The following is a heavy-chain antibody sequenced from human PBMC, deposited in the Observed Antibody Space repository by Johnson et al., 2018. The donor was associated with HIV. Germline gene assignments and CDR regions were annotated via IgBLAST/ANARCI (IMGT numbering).Heavy chain of an antibody. J-gene: IGHJ3*01. CDR1: GFTFSNSW. V-gene: IGHV3-74*01. Sequence: VQLVESGGGLVQPGGALRLSCAASGFTFSNSWMHWVRQAQGQGPVWVSGTYANGNIKNYADSVKGRFILSRDNSQNTLFLQMNSLRAEDTAVYYCAREGVAVAGTSDAFDLWGQGTMVIVSS. D-gene: IGHD6-19*01. CDR2: TYANGNIK. CDR3: AREGVAVAGTSDAFDL.